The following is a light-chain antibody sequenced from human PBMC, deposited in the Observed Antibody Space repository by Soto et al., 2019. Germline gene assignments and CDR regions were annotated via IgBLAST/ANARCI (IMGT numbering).Light chain of an antibody. Sequence: QSVLTQPPSGSGAPGQRVTICCTGSSSNIGAGYDVHWYQQLPGTAPKLLIYGNSNRPSGVPDRFSGSKSGTSASLAITGLQAEDVADYYCQSYDSSLSEVVFGGGTKLTVL. CDR1: SSNIGAGYD. CDR3: QSYDSSLSEVV. CDR2: GNS. J-gene: IGLJ2*01. V-gene: IGLV1-40*01.